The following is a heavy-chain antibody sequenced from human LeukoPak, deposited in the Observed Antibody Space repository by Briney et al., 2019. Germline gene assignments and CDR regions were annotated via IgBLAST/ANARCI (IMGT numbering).Heavy chain of an antibody. V-gene: IGHV1-8*01. CDR3: ARVAGNCGGDCYRLVY. Sequence: ASVKVSCKASGYTFTTYDINWVRQATGQGLEWMAWMNPNSGNTGYAQKFQGRVTMTRNTSISTAYMELSSLRSEDTAVYYCARVAGNCGGDCYRLVYWGQGTLVTVAS. J-gene: IGHJ4*02. CDR2: MNPNSGNT. D-gene: IGHD2-21*01. CDR1: GYTFTTYD.